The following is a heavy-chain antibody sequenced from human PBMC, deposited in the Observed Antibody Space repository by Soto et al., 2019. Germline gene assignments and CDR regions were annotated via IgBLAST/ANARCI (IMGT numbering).Heavy chain of an antibody. CDR1: GGSISSSSYY. CDR2: IYYTGNT. V-gene: IGHV4-39*01. Sequence: SETLSLTCTVSGGSISSSSYYWGWIRQPPGKGLEWIGSIYYTGNTYYNPSLKSRVTISVDTSKNQFSLKLSSVTAADTAVYYCTSLYYGGQDYWGQGTVVTDSS. D-gene: IGHD4-17*01. CDR3: TSLYYGGQDY. J-gene: IGHJ4*02.